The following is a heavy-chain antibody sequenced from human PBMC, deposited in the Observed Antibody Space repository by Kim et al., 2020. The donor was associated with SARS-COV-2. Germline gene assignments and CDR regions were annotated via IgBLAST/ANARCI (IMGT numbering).Heavy chain of an antibody. V-gene: IGHV3-23*01. J-gene: IGHJ4*02. CDR3: ARALGEIDPLDY. Sequence: GGSLRLSCAASRFTFSNYPISWVRQPPGKGLEWVSAISRSGDRTYFADFVQGRFTISRDNLKNIVYLHMDSLRAEDTAVYSCARALGEIDPLDYWGQG. CDR2: ISRSGDRT. D-gene: IGHD3-16*01. CDR1: RFTFSNYP.